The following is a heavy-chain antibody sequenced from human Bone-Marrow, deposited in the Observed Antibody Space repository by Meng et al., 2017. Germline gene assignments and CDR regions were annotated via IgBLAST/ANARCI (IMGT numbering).Heavy chain of an antibody. CDR3: ARGGAAGYDDSSGYLYYFDY. V-gene: IGHV4-59*12. Sequence: SETLSLTCTVSGGSISSYYWSWIRQPPGKGLEWIGYIYYSGSTNYNPSLKSRVTISVDTSKNQFSLKLSSVTAADTAVYYCARGGAAGYDDSSGYLYYFDYWGQGTLVTVSS. J-gene: IGHJ4*02. CDR1: GGSISSYY. CDR2: IYYSGST. D-gene: IGHD3-22*01.